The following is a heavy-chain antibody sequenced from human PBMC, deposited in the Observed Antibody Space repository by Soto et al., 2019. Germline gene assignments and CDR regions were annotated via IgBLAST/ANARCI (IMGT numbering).Heavy chain of an antibody. CDR3: GKVLVGATGHTDSDS. CDR1: GGSIYRSGNY. J-gene: IGHJ4*02. D-gene: IGHD2-15*01. Sequence: SETLSLTCTVSGGSIYRSGNYWGWIRQPPGRGLEWIGNIDYNGVTYSNPSLKSRVTISRDTSKNRFSLKLTSVTAADTALYYCGKVLVGATGHTDSDSWGPGTMVTVSS. V-gene: IGHV4-39*01. CDR2: IDYNGVT.